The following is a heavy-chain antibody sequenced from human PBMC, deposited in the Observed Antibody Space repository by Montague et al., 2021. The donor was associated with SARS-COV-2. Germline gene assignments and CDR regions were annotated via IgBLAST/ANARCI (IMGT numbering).Heavy chain of an antibody. V-gene: IGHV4-34*01. D-gene: IGHD2-2*01. CDR2: INHSGST. Sequence: SETLSLTCAVYGGFFSGYYWSWIRQPPGKGLEWIGEINHSGSTNYKPSXXSGVTISVDTSKNQFSLKLRSVTAADTAVNYCTREGYQVLWSDYYYYGMDVWGQGTTVTVSS. CDR3: TREGYQVLWSDYYYYGMDV. CDR1: GGFFSGYY. J-gene: IGHJ6*02.